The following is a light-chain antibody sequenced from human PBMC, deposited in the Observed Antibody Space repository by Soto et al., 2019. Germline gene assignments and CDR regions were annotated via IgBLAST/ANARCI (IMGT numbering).Light chain of an antibody. Sequence: IQLTQSPSSLSASVGDRVTITCRASQGIGSYLAWYQQKPGEAPKLLIFAASTLQSGVPSRFSGSGSGTDFTLTISSLQAEDFATYYCQQLSTYPSTFGGRTKV. CDR3: QQLSTYPST. V-gene: IGKV1-9*01. CDR2: AAS. J-gene: IGKJ4*01. CDR1: QGIGSY.